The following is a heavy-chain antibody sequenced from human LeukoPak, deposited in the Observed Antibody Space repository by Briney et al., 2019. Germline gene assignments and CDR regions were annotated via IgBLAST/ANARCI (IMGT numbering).Heavy chain of an antibody. CDR1: GFTFSSYA. CDR2: ISYDGSNK. Sequence: QAGGSLRLSCAASGFTFSSYAMHWVRQAPGKGLEWVAVISYDGSNKYYADSVKGRFTISRDNSKNTLYLQMNSLRAEDTAVYYCARHYDFWSGYYTGAFDIWGQGTMVTVSS. D-gene: IGHD3-3*01. V-gene: IGHV3-30-3*01. J-gene: IGHJ3*02. CDR3: ARHYDFWSGYYTGAFDI.